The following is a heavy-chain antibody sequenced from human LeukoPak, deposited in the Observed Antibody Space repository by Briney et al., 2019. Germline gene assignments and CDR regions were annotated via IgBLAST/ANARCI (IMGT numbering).Heavy chain of an antibody. CDR2: ITDSGGST. Sequence: GGSLRLSCAASGFTFSFYAMSWVRQAPGKGLEWVSAITDSGGSTYYADSVMGRFTISRDNSKNTLYPQMNSLRAEDTAVYYCAKDALRTSGWYYFDYWGQGILVAVSS. CDR3: AKDALRTSGWYYFDY. D-gene: IGHD6-19*01. J-gene: IGHJ4*02. CDR1: GFTFSFYA. V-gene: IGHV3-23*01.